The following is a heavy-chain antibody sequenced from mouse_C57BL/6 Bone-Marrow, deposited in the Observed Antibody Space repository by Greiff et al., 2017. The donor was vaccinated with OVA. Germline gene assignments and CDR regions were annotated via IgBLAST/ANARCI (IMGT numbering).Heavy chain of an antibody. V-gene: IGHV1-69*01. J-gene: IGHJ2*01. CDR1: GYTFTSYW. CDR3: ARDGNYEYYFDY. CDR2: IDPSDSYT. D-gene: IGHD2-1*01. Sequence: VQLQQPGAELVMPGASVKLSCKASGYTFTSYWMHWVKQRPGQGLEWIGEIDPSDSYTNYNQKLKGKSTLTVDKSSSTAYMQLSSLTSEDSAVYYCARDGNYEYYFDYWGQGTTLTVSS.